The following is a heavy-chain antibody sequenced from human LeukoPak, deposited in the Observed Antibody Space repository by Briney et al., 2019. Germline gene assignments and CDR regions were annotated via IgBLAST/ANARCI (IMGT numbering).Heavy chain of an antibody. CDR1: DGSISSSSYY. J-gene: IGHJ4*02. D-gene: IGHD2-15*01. CDR2: IYYSGST. CDR3: ARHRFLGYCSGGSCYPYFDY. V-gene: IGHV4-39*01. Sequence: PSETLSLTCTVSDGSISSSSYYWGWIRQPPGKGLEWIGSIYYSGSTYYNPSLKSRVTISVDTSKNQFSLKLSSVTAADTAVYYCARHRFLGYCSGGSCYPYFDYWGQGTLVTVSS.